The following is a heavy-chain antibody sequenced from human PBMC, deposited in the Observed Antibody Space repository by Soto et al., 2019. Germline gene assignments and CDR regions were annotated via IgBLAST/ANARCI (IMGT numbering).Heavy chain of an antibody. CDR1: GGTFSSYT. D-gene: IGHD2-2*01. Sequence: QVQLVQSGAEVKKPGSSVKVSCKASGGTFSSYTISWVRQAPGQGLEWMGRIIPILGIANYAQKFQGRVTITADKSTSTAYMVLSSLRSEDTAVYYCARTRVVPAAMLYFDYWGQGTLVTVSS. CDR2: IIPILGIA. V-gene: IGHV1-69*02. CDR3: ARTRVVPAAMLYFDY. J-gene: IGHJ4*02.